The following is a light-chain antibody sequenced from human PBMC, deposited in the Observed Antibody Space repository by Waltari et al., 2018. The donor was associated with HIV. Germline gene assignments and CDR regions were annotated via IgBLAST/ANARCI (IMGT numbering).Light chain of an antibody. V-gene: IGLV2-8*01. CDR3: SAYTGFNTPHV. J-gene: IGLJ1*01. Sequence: QPALSHTPSDSGSPGQSVTISCTETSTDISCSSYLSWYPQHPGKSPNRLIYEVVKRPAGVPDRFSAPKSESTASLTVSGLQAEDEGIYYCSAYTGFNTPHVFGTGTKVTVL. CDR2: EVV. CDR1: STDISCSSY.